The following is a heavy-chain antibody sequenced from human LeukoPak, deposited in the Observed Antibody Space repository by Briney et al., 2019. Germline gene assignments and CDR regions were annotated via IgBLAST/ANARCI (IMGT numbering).Heavy chain of an antibody. J-gene: IGHJ4*02. CDR1: GFTFTSYG. Sequence: PGGSLRLSCAVSGFTFTSYGMSWVRQAPGKGLEWVSTISGSGGSRHYADFVKGRFTISRDNFKNTVSLQMNSLRAEDTAVYYCAKDLPDYGDYEVGYWGQGTLVTVSS. CDR2: ISGSGGSR. CDR3: AKDLPDYGDYEVGY. D-gene: IGHD4-17*01. V-gene: IGHV3-23*01.